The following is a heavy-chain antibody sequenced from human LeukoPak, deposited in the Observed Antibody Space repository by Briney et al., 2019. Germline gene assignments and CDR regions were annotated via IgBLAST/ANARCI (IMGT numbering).Heavy chain of an antibody. Sequence: GGSLRLSCAASGFTFSSYWVSWVRQAPGKGLEWVANIKQDGSEKYYVDSVKGRFTISRDNAKNSLYLQMNSLRAEDTAVYYCARDIMTTVTSLDYWGQGTLVTVSS. CDR3: ARDIMTTVTSLDY. CDR2: IKQDGSEK. V-gene: IGHV3-7*01. J-gene: IGHJ4*02. D-gene: IGHD4-17*01. CDR1: GFTFSSYW.